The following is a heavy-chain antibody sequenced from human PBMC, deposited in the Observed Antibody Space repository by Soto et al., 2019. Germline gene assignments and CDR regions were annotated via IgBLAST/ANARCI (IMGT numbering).Heavy chain of an antibody. Sequence: SETLSLTCTVSGGSISSSSYYWGWIRQPPGKGLEWIGSIYYSGSTYYNPSLKSRVTISVDTSKNQFSLKLSSVTAADTAVHYCARHYYGSGSVIIDYNWFDPWGQGTLVTVSS. CDR1: GGSISSSSYY. CDR3: ARHYYGSGSVIIDYNWFDP. V-gene: IGHV4-39*01. D-gene: IGHD3-10*01. J-gene: IGHJ5*02. CDR2: IYYSGST.